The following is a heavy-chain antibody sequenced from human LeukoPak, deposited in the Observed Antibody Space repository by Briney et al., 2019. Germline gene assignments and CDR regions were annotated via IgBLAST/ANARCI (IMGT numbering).Heavy chain of an antibody. Sequence: SETLSLTSAVYGGAFSGYYWRWIRQPPREGGGGVGGIKHSGSTSYNPSLKSRVTISVDTSKNQFSLKLSSVTAADTAVYYCARGRAILWFGESTHFDYWGQGTLVTVSS. CDR3: ARGRAILWFGESTHFDY. CDR2: IKHSGST. CDR1: GGAFSGYY. V-gene: IGHV4-34*01. D-gene: IGHD3-10*01. J-gene: IGHJ4*02.